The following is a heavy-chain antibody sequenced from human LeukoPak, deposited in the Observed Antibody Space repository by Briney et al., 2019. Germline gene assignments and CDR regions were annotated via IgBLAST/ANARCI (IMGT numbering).Heavy chain of an antibody. J-gene: IGHJ2*01. CDR1: GASISSSSYY. CDR3: ARQYSSGWYGSISWYFDL. Sequence: SETLSLTCTVSGASISSSSYYCGWIRQPPGKGLEWIGSIYYSGSTYYNPSLKSRVTISVDTSKNQFSLKLSSVTAADTAVYYCARQYSSGWYGSISWYFDLWARRSLVTVSS. V-gene: IGHV4-39*01. CDR2: IYYSGST. D-gene: IGHD6-19*01.